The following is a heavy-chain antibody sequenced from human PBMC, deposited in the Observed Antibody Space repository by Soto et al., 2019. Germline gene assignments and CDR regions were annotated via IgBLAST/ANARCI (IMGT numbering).Heavy chain of an antibody. CDR2: IWYDGSNK. D-gene: IGHD1-1*01. Sequence: QVQLVESGGGVVQPGRSLRLSCAASGFTFSSYGMHWVRQAPGKGLEWVAVIWYDGSNKYYADSVKGRFTISRDNSKNTLYLQMNSLRAEDTAVYYCVRDYNWNDGWFDPWGQGTLVTVSS. CDR1: GFTFSSYG. CDR3: VRDYNWNDGWFDP. J-gene: IGHJ5*02. V-gene: IGHV3-33*01.